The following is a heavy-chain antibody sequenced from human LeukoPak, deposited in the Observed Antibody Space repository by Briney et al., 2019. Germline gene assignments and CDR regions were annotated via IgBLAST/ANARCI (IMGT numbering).Heavy chain of an antibody. CDR1: GFIFDDYV. V-gene: IGHV3-9*01. CDR3: ARDAILQPFDY. CDR2: VSWNSGTI. J-gene: IGHJ4*02. D-gene: IGHD1-1*01. Sequence: PGGSLRLSCAASGFIFDDYVMYGVRQAPGKGLEWVSGVSWNSGTIRYADSVQGRFTISRDNAKNSLYLQMNSLRPEDTALYYCARDAILQPFDYWGQGTLVTVSS.